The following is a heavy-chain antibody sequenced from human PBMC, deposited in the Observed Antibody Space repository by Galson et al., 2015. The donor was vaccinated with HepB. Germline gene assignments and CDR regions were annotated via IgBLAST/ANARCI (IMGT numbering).Heavy chain of an antibody. CDR1: GGTFSSYA. CDR3: AAPGYCSSTSCYYYYGMDV. V-gene: IGHV1-69*13. J-gene: IGHJ6*02. CDR2: IIPIFGTA. D-gene: IGHD2-2*01. Sequence: SVKVSCKASGGTFSSYAISWVRQAPGQGLEWMGGIIPIFGTANYAQKFQGRVTITADESTSTAYMELSSLRSEDTAVYYCAAPGYCSSTSCYYYYGMDVWGQGTTVTVSS.